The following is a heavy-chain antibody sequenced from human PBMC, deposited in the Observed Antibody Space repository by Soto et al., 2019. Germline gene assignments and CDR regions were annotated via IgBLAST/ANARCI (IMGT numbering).Heavy chain of an antibody. Sequence: ASVKVSCKASGGTFSSYAISWVRQAPGQGLEWMGGIIPIFGKANYGHRFQGRGTLTADKSTSTAYMELRSLRSEDTAVYSCARMGVYEGLLYGMDVWGQGTTVTVSS. CDR2: IIPIFGKA. V-gene: IGHV1-69*06. D-gene: IGHD6-6*01. J-gene: IGHJ6*02. CDR3: ARMGVYEGLLYGMDV. CDR1: GGTFSSYA.